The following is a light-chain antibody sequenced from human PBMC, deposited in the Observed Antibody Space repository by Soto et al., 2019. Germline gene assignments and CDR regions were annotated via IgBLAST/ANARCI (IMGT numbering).Light chain of an antibody. CDR2: DVS. CDR3: YSYTTSSTRV. J-gene: IGLJ2*01. CDR1: SSDVGAYNY. Sequence: QSALTQPASVSGSPGQSITISCTGTSSDVGAYNYVSWYQQHPGKAPKLMIYDVSNRPSGVSNRFSGSKSGNTASLTISGIQAEDEADYYCYSYTTSSTRVFGGGTKVTVL. V-gene: IGLV2-14*01.